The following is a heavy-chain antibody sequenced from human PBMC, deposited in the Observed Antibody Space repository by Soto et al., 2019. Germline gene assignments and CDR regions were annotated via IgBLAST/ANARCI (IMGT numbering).Heavy chain of an antibody. D-gene: IGHD2-15*01. CDR2: ISGSGGST. V-gene: IGHV3-23*01. Sequence: PGGSLRLSCAASGFTFSSYAMSWVRQAPGKGLEWVSAISGSGGSTYYADSVKGRFTISRDNSKNTLYLHMNSLRAEDTAVYYCAKDRNYCSGGSCYRLGIDVWGQGTTVTVSS. CDR3: AKDRNYCSGGSCYRLGIDV. J-gene: IGHJ6*02. CDR1: GFTFSSYA.